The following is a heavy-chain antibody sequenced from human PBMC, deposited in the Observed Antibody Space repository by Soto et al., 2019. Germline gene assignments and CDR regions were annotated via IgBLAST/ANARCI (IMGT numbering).Heavy chain of an antibody. V-gene: IGHV1-3*01. CDR3: ARGMIVVASFDF. J-gene: IGHJ4*02. Sequence: ASVKVSCKASGYTFTSYAMHWVRQAPGQRLEWMGWINAGNGNTKYSQKFQGRVTITRDTSASTAYMELSSLRSEDTAVYYWARGMIVVASFDFWGQGTLVTVSS. D-gene: IGHD3-22*01. CDR1: GYTFTSYA. CDR2: INAGNGNT.